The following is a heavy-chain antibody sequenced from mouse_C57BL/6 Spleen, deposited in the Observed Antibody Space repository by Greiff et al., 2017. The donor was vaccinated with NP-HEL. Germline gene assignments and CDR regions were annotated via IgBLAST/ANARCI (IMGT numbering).Heavy chain of an antibody. Sequence: VQLQQSGAELVRPGASVTLSCKASGYTFTDYEMHWVKQTPVHGLEWIGAIDPETGGTAYNQKFKGKAILTADKSSSTAYMELRSLTSEDSAVYYCTRRAQATPFDYWGQGTTLTVSS. V-gene: IGHV1-15*01. D-gene: IGHD3-2*02. J-gene: IGHJ2*01. CDR2: IDPETGGT. CDR3: TRRAQATPFDY. CDR1: GYTFTDYE.